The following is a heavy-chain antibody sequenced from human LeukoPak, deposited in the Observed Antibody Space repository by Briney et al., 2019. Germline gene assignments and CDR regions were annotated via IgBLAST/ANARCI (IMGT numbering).Heavy chain of an antibody. D-gene: IGHD2-2*01. CDR1: GFTFSSYA. CDR3: ARGGYCSSTSCYAVRRLYDY. J-gene: IGHJ4*02. CDR2: ISYDGSNK. Sequence: GRSLRLSCAASGFTFSSYAMHWVRRAPGKGLEWVAVISYDGSNKYYADSVKGRFTISRDNSKNTLYLQMNSLRAEDTAVYYCARGGYCSSTSCYAVRRLYDYWGQGTLVTVSS. V-gene: IGHV3-30-3*01.